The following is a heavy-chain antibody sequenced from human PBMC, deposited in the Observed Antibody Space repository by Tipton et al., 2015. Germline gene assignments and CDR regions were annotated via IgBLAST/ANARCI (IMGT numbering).Heavy chain of an antibody. D-gene: IGHD3-16*01. V-gene: IGHV5-51*01. CDR3: ARRGDDFDS. Sequence: QLVQSGAEVKKPGESLKISCKASGYSFPIYWIAWVRQMPGKGLDWMGMIYPADSGTRYSPSFQGQVTISADTSITTAYLQWSSLKASDTAMYFCARRGDDFDSWGQGTLVTVSS. CDR2: IYPADSGT. CDR1: GYSFPIYW. J-gene: IGHJ4*02.